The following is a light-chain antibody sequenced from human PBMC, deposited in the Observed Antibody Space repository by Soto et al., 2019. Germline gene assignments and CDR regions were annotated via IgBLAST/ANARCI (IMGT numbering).Light chain of an antibody. CDR3: QQFHSFPIT. CDR1: QSFRGL. V-gene: IGKV3-11*01. CDR2: DAY. Sequence: EVVLTQSPVTLSLSPGERATLACRASQSFRGLLAWYQQKPGQAPRLLIYDAYNRATGIPPRFSGSGSGTDFTLTISSLEPEDYATYYCQQFHSFPITFGQGTRLEIK. J-gene: IGKJ5*01.